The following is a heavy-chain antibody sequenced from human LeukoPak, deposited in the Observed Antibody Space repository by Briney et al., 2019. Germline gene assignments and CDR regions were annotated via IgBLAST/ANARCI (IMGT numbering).Heavy chain of an antibody. Sequence: ASVKVSCKASGYTFTTYNINWVRQAPGQGLEWMGWISGYNGNTNYAQKFQGRVTMTRDTSISTAYMELSRLRSDDTAVYYCADSSGWFEYFQHWGQGTLVTVSS. CDR2: ISGYNGNT. CDR1: GYTFTTYN. CDR3: ADSSGWFEYFQH. V-gene: IGHV1-18*01. J-gene: IGHJ1*01. D-gene: IGHD6-19*01.